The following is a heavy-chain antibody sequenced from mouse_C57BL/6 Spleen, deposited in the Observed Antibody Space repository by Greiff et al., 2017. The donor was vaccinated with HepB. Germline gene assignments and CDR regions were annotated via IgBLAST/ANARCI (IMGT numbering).Heavy chain of an antibody. D-gene: IGHD1-1*01. Sequence: QVQLQQPGAELVKPGASVKLSCKASGYTFTSYWMHWVKQRPGQGLEWIGMIHPNSGSTNYNEKFKSKATLTVDKSSSTAYMQLSSLTSEDSAVYYCARHNIDYYGSSLYYYAMDDWGQGTSVTVSS. CDR2: IHPNSGST. CDR3: ARHNIDYYGSSLYYYAMDD. CDR1: GYTFTSYW. J-gene: IGHJ4*01. V-gene: IGHV1-64*01.